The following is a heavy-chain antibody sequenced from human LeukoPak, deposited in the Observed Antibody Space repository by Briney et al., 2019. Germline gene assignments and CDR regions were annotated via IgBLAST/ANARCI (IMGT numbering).Heavy chain of an antibody. CDR1: GFTFSSYA. Sequence: GGSLRLSCAASGFTFSSYAMSWVRQAPGQGLEWVAAISGSGGSTYYADSVKGRFTISRDNSKNTLYLQMNSLRAEDTAVYYCAKDVYYYDSSGYYGTTFDYWGQGTLVTVSS. D-gene: IGHD3-22*01. V-gene: IGHV3-23*01. CDR3: AKDVYYYDSSGYYGTTFDY. J-gene: IGHJ4*02. CDR2: ISGSGGST.